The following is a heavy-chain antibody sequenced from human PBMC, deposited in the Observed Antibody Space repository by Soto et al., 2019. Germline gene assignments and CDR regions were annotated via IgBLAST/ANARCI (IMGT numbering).Heavy chain of an antibody. CDR1: GFTFSTYN. CDR3: ATDPGGCSGGSCYSWYFDY. D-gene: IGHD2-15*01. CDR2: ISSSSSII. J-gene: IGHJ4*02. V-gene: IGHV3-48*01. Sequence: GGSLRLSCAASGFTFSTYNMNWVRQAPGKGLEWVSYISSSSSIIYYADSVKGRFTISTDNAKKSLYLQMNSLRAEDTAVYYCATDPGGCSGGSCYSWYFDYWGQGTLVTVSS.